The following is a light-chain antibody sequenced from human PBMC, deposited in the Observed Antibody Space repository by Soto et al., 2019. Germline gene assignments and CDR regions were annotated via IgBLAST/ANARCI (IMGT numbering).Light chain of an antibody. CDR3: QQYYRTPYT. Sequence: DIVMTQSPDSLAVSLGERATINCKSSQSVLYSSNNKNFLAWYQQKPGQPPKLLIYWASTRESGVPDRFSGSGYGADFTLTISSLQAEDVAVYDCQQYYRTPYTFGQGTKLAIK. J-gene: IGKJ2*01. V-gene: IGKV4-1*01. CDR2: WAS. CDR1: QSVLYSSNNKNF.